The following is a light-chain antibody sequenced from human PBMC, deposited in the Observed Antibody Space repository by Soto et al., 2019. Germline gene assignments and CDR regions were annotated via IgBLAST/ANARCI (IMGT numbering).Light chain of an antibody. CDR2: DAS. Sequence: IQMTQSPSTLSAYVGDRVTITSRASQSISSWLAWYQQKPGKAPKLLIYDASSFESGVPSRFSGSGSGTEFTLTISSLQPDDFATYYCLQYNSYSWTFGPRTKVDI. CDR1: QSISSW. V-gene: IGKV1-5*01. CDR3: LQYNSYSWT. J-gene: IGKJ1*01.